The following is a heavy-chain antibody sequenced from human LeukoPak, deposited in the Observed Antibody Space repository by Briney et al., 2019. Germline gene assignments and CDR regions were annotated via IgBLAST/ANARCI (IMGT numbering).Heavy chain of an antibody. J-gene: IGHJ6*02. CDR3: TTDCSSSKCYAAYWYYGMDV. CDR2: IKSKTDGATT. D-gene: IGHD2-2*01. V-gene: IGHV3-15*01. CDR1: GFTFNKAW. Sequence: GGSLRLSCAASGFTFNKAWMSWVRQAPGKGLEWVGRIKSKTDGATTDYAAPVKGRFIISRDDSKNTLYLQMNSLKSEDTAVYYCTTDCSSSKCYAAYWYYGMDVWGQGTTVAVS.